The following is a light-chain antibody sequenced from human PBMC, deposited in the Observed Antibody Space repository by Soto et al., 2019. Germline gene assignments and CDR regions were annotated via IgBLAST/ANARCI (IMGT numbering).Light chain of an antibody. Sequence: DIQMTQSPSSLSASVGDRVTISCRASQSISNYLNWYQQKPGKVPKLLIYGASSLQTGVPSRFRGSGSGTAFTLTISSLQPEDFATYYRQQSFSFDLTFGPGTKVDV. CDR1: QSISNY. CDR2: GAS. V-gene: IGKV1-39*01. CDR3: QQSFSFDLT. J-gene: IGKJ3*01.